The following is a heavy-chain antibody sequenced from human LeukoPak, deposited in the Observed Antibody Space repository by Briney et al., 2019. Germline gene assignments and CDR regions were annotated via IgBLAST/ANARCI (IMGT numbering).Heavy chain of an antibody. Sequence: PGGSLRLSCAASGFTVSSNYMSWVRQAPGKGLEWVSVIYSGGSTYYADSVKGRFTISRDNSKNNLYLQLNSLRAEDTAVYYCARVMYYYDSSRKHAPFDLSGRGALVTVSS. CDR3: ARVMYYYDSSRKHAPFDL. CDR2: IYSGGST. CDR1: GFTVSSNY. V-gene: IGHV3-53*01. J-gene: IGHJ2*01. D-gene: IGHD3-22*01.